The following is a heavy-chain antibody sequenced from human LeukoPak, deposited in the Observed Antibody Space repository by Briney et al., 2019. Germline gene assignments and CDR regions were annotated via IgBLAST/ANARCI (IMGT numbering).Heavy chain of an antibody. CDR2: INWNGGST. J-gene: IGHJ6*03. CDR1: GFIFSNYA. V-gene: IGHV3-20*04. CDR3: ARVYELREEDYYYYYMDV. D-gene: IGHD5/OR15-5a*01. Sequence: GGSLRLSCAASGFIFSNYAIHWVRQAPGKGLEWVSGINWNGGSTGYADSVKGRFTISRDNAKNSLYLQMNSLRAEDTALYYCARVYELREEDYYYYYMDVWGKGTTVTVSS.